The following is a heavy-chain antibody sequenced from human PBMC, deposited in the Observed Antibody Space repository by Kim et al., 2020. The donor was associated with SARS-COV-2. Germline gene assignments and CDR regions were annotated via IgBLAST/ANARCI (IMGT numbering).Heavy chain of an antibody. V-gene: IGHV3-23*03. CDR1: GFTFSSYA. CDR3: AKVHGSGWYELSFDY. J-gene: IGHJ4*02. CDR2: IYSGGSST. Sequence: GGSLRLSCAASGFTFSSYAMSWVRQAPGKGLEWVSVIYSGGSSTYYADSVKGRFTISRDNSKNTLYLQMNSLRAEDTAVYYCAKVHGSGWYELSFDYWGQGTLVTVSS. D-gene: IGHD6-19*01.